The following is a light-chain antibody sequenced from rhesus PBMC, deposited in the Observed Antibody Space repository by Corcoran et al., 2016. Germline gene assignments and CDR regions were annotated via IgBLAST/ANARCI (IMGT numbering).Light chain of an antibody. V-gene: IGKV3-24*04. CDR2: DAS. CDR3: LQSSNWPLT. CDR1: QSVSRY. Sequence: EIVMTQSPSTLALSPGERVTLFCRASQSVSRYLAWYQQKPGPAPRLLIYDASSRAPGIPVRFSASGSGKEVTLSISCLAAGDVGVYFCLQSSNWPLTFGGGAKVELK. J-gene: IGKJ4*01.